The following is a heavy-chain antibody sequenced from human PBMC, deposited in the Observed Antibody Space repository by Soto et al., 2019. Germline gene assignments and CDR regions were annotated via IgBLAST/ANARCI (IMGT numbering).Heavy chain of an antibody. D-gene: IGHD6-19*01. V-gene: IGHV3-7*03. CDR2: IKQDGSEK. Sequence: PGGSLRLSCAASGFTFSSYWMSWVRQAPGKGLEWVANIKQDGSEKYYVDSVKGRFTISRDNAKNSLYLQMNSLRAEDTAVYYYARGRYSSGWYFDYWGQGTLVTVSS. J-gene: IGHJ4*02. CDR3: ARGRYSSGWYFDY. CDR1: GFTFSSYW.